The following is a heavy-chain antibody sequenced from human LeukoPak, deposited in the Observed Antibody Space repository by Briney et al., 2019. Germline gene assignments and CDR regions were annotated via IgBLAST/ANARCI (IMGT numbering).Heavy chain of an antibody. J-gene: IGHJ4*02. CDR2: ISGSGGST. CDR1: TVNISSDA. D-gene: IGHD3-22*01. Sequence: GGALRLFSAASTVNISSDAVTWVGQAPGKGLEWVSAISGSGGSTYYADSVKGRFTISRDNSKNTLYLQMNSLRAEDTAVYYCAKVLHYYDSSGQEGVDYWGQGTLVTVSS. V-gene: IGHV3-23*01. CDR3: AKVLHYYDSSGQEGVDY.